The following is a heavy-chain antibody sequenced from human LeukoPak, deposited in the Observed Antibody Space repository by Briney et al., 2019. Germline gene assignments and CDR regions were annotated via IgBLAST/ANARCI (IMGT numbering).Heavy chain of an antibody. CDR1: GGTFSSYA. CDR3: AREDYGGNSRANYFDY. CDR2: IIPIFDIA. V-gene: IGHV1-69*04. Sequence: SVKVSCKASGGTFSSYAISWVRQAPGQGLEWMGRIIPIFDIANYAQKFQGRVTITADKSTSTAYMELSSLRSEDTAVYYCAREDYGGNSRANYFDYWGQGTLVTVSS. D-gene: IGHD4-23*01. J-gene: IGHJ4*02.